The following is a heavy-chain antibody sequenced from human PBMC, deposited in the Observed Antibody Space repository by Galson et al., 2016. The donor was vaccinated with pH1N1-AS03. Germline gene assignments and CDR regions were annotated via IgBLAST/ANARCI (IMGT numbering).Heavy chain of an antibody. CDR2: IAWNSGIT. J-gene: IGHJ1*01. Sequence: SLRLSCAASGFTFHDYAMHWVRQVPGKCPEWVSGIAWNSGITGYGDSVKGRFTLSRDNAKNSLYLQMNSMKPEDTALYYCAREFGSGYEPGLLCFWGQGTLVTVSS. CDR3: AREFGSGYEPGLLCF. CDR1: GFTFHDYA. D-gene: IGHD5-12*01. V-gene: IGHV3-9*01.